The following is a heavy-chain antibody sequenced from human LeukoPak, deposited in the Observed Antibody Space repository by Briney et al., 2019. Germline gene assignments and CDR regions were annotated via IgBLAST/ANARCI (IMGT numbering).Heavy chain of an antibody. CDR2: ISSSSSYI. D-gene: IGHD1-26*01. J-gene: IGHJ4*02. V-gene: IGHV3-21*01. CDR1: GFTFSSYS. Sequence: TGGSLRLSCAASGFTFSSYSMNWVRQAPGKGLEWVSSISSSSSYIYYADSVKGRFTISRDNAKNSLYLQMNSLRAEDTAVYYCARRTVGASGFDFWGQGTLVTVSS. CDR3: ARRTVGASGFDF.